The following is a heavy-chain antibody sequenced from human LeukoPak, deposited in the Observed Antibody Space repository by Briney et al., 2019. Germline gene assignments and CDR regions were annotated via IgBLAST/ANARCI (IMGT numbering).Heavy chain of an antibody. D-gene: IGHD3-22*01. V-gene: IGHV3-23*01. CDR2: INGSGGST. CDR1: GVTFSSYA. Sequence: GGSLRLSCAASGVTFSSYAMSWVRQAPGKGLEWVSAINGSGGSTYYADSVKGRFTISRDNSKNTLYLQMNSLRAEDTAVYYCAKVVVVNSYYFDYWGQGTLVTVSS. J-gene: IGHJ4*02. CDR3: AKVVVVNSYYFDY.